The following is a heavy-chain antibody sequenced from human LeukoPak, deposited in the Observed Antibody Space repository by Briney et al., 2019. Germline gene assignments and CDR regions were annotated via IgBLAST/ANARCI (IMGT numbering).Heavy chain of an antibody. CDR3: ARALSHKYGSGSYPGY. Sequence: ASVKVSCKASGYTFTGYYMHWVRQAPGQGLESMGRINPNSGGTNYAQKFQGRVTITGDTSASTAYMELSSLRSEDTAVYYCARALSHKYGSGSYPGYWGQGTLVTVSS. D-gene: IGHD3-10*01. CDR2: INPNSGGT. J-gene: IGHJ4*01. V-gene: IGHV1-2*06. CDR1: GYTFTGYY.